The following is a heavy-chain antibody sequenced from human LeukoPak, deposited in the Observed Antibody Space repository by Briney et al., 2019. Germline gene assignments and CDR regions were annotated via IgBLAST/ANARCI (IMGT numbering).Heavy chain of an antibody. CDR1: GFTFSSYG. J-gene: IGHJ6*02. CDR3: ARDRGSREDGMDV. D-gene: IGHD1-26*01. V-gene: IGHV3-33*01. Sequence: GRSLRLSCAASGFTFSSYGMHWVRQAPGKGLEWVAVNWYDGNNKYYADFVKGRFTISRDNSKNTLYLQLNSLRAEDTAVYNCARDRGSREDGMDVWGQGTTVTVSS. CDR2: NWYDGNNK.